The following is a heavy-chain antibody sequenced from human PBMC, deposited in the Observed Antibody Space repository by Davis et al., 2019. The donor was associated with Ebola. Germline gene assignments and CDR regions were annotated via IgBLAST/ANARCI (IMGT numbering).Heavy chain of an antibody. CDR1: GGSFRGYY. CDR2: INHSGST. CDR3: AREEDSTGWYGTHVAGYVAGYFDY. Sequence: MPSETLSLTCAVYGGSFRGYYWSWIRQPPGKGLEWIGEINHSGSTNYNPSLKSRVTISVDTSTNQSSLKRRSVPAADTAVYDCAREEDSTGWYGTHVAGYVAGYFDYWGQGTLVTVSS. D-gene: IGHD6-19*01. J-gene: IGHJ4*02. V-gene: IGHV4-34*01.